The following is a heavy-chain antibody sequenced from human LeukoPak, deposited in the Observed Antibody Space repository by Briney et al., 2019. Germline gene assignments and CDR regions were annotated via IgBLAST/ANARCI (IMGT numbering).Heavy chain of an antibody. CDR1: GYTFTSYG. CDR2: ISAYNGNT. J-gene: IGHJ4*02. CDR3: ARDRGYYDYVWGSYRPIDY. V-gene: IGHV1-18*01. D-gene: IGHD3-16*02. Sequence: GASVKVSCKASGYTFTSYGISWVRQAPGQGLEWMGWISAYNGNTNYAQKLQGRVTMTTDTSTSTAYMELRSLRSDDTAVYYCARDRGYYDYVWGSYRPIDYWGQGTLVTVSS.